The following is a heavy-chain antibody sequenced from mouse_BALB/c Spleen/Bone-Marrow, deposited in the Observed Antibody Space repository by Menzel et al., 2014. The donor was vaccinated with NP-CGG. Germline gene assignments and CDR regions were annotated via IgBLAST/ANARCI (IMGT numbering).Heavy chain of an antibody. Sequence: VQLKESGPVLVKPSQSLSLTCTVTAYSITSGYGWHWIRQFPGNKLEWMGYIHYSGSTHYNPSLKSRISITRDTSKNQFFLRLNSVTTEDTATYYCAREAGTTARFAYWGQGTLVTVSA. CDR1: AYSITSGYG. D-gene: IGHD1-2*01. J-gene: IGHJ3*01. V-gene: IGHV3-1*02. CDR3: AREAGTTARFAY. CDR2: IHYSGST.